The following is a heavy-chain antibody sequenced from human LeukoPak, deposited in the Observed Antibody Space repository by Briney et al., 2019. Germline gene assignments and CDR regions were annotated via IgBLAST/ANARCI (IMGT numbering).Heavy chain of an antibody. D-gene: IGHD6-13*01. Sequence: GGSLRLSCAASGFTFSSYSMNWVRQAPGKGLEWVSSISSSSSYIYYADSVKGRFTISRDNAKNSLYLQMNSLRAEDTAVYFCASSPAVAGTGRGQGTLVTVSS. CDR3: ASSPAVAGTG. CDR2: ISSSSSYI. CDR1: GFTFSSYS. J-gene: IGHJ4*02. V-gene: IGHV3-21*01.